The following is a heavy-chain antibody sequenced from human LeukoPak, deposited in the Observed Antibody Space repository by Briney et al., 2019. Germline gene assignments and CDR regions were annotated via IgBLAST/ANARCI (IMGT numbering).Heavy chain of an antibody. V-gene: IGHV1-2*02. CDR1: GYTFTGYY. CDR3: ARRGYSYGHGDY. D-gene: IGHD5-18*01. J-gene: IGHJ4*02. CDR2: INPNSGGT. Sequence: GASVKVSCKASGYTFTGYYMHWVRQAPGQGLEWMGWINPNSGGTNYAQKFQGRVTMTRDTSISTAYMELSSLRSEDTAVYYCARRGYSYGHGDYWGQGTLVTVSS.